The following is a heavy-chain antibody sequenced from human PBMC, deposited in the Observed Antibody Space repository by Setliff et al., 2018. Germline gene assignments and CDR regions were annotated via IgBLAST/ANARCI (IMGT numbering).Heavy chain of an antibody. CDR1: GYIFTSYG. D-gene: IGHD5-18*01. Sequence: SVKVSCKASGYIFTSYGFSWVRQAPGQGLEWMGWISTYNSKTNYAQKFQDRVTMTTDASTNTAYMELRSLGSDDTAVYYCATFRGYTYGYDYWGQGTLVTVSS. CDR3: ATFRGYTYGYDY. V-gene: IGHV1-18*01. CDR2: ISTYNSKT. J-gene: IGHJ4*02.